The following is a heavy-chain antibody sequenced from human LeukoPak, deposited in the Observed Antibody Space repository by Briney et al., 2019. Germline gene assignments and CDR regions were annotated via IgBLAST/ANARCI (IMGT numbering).Heavy chain of an antibody. CDR3: ARDQGYDFWSGYSKFDY. V-gene: IGHV3-48*01. D-gene: IGHD3-3*01. Sequence: GGSLRLSCAASGFTFSSYSMNWVRQAPGKGLEWVSYISSSSSTIYYADSVKGRFTISRDNAKNSLYLQMNSLRAEDTAVYYCARDQGYDFWSGYSKFDYWGQGTLVTVSS. CDR2: ISSSSSTI. CDR1: GFTFSSYS. J-gene: IGHJ4*02.